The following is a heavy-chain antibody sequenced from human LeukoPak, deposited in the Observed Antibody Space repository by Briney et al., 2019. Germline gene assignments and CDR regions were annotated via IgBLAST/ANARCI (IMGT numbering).Heavy chain of an antibody. V-gene: IGHV3-30*02. CDR2: IRYDGSNK. J-gene: IGHJ4*02. Sequence: GGSLRLSCAASGFTFSSYGMHWVRQAPGKGLEWVAFIRYDGSNKYYADSVKGRFTISRDDSKNTAYLQMDSLKTEDTAVYYCTGNYYGSGSYADFDYWGQGTLVTVSS. CDR3: TGNYYGSGSYADFDY. CDR1: GFTFSSYG. D-gene: IGHD3-10*01.